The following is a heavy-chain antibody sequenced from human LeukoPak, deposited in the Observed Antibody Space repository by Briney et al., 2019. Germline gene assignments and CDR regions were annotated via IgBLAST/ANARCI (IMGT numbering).Heavy chain of an antibody. J-gene: IGHJ4*02. D-gene: IGHD3-10*01. CDR1: GFTFSNAC. CDR3: TTGYYGSGSYPIDY. V-gene: IGHV3-15*01. CDR2: IKSKTDGGTT. Sequence: PGGSLRLSCAASGFTFSNACMSWVRQAPGKGLEWVGRIKSKTDGGTTDYAAPVKGRFAISRDDSKNTLYLQMNSLKTEDTAVYYCTTGYYGSGSYPIDYWGQGTLVTVSS.